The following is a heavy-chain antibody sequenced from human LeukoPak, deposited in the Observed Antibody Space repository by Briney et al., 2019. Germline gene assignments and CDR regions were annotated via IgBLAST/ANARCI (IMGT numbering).Heavy chain of an antibody. CDR3: ARVKSSRDDAFDI. Sequence: SETLSLTCTVSGGYISSYYWSWIRQPPGKGLEWIGYIYYSGSTNYNPSLKSRVTISVDTSKNQFSLKLSSVTAADTAVYYCARVKSSRDDAFDIWGQGTMVTVSS. CDR1: GGYISSYY. V-gene: IGHV4-59*01. CDR2: IYYSGST. D-gene: IGHD6-19*01. J-gene: IGHJ3*02.